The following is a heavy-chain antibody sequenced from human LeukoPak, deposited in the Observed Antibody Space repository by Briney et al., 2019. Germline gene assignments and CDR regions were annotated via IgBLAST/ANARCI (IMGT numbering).Heavy chain of an antibody. CDR3: ARSYDSSGYYYYAFDI. D-gene: IGHD3-22*01. J-gene: IGHJ3*02. Sequence: SETLSLTCTVSGGSISSYYWSWIRQPPGKGLEWIGHIYYSGSTKYNPSLKSRVTISVDTSRNQFSLKLSSVTAADTAVYYCARSYDSSGYYYYAFDIWGQGTMVTVSS. V-gene: IGHV4-59*01. CDR1: GGSISSYY. CDR2: IYYSGST.